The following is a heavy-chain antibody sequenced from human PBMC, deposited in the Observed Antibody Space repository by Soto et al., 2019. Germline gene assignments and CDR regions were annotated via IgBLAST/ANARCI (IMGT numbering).Heavy chain of an antibody. CDR1: GDSVSSNSAA. V-gene: IGHV6-1*01. CDR3: TRASAGRLDY. Sequence: PSQTLSLTCGISGDSVSSNSAAWTWIRQSPSRGLEYLGRTYYRSKWYNDYAVSVKSRITINPDTSKNQFSLQLNSVTPDDTAVYFCTRASAGRLDYWGQGTLVTVSS. CDR2: TYYRSKWYN. J-gene: IGHJ4*02. D-gene: IGHD6-19*01.